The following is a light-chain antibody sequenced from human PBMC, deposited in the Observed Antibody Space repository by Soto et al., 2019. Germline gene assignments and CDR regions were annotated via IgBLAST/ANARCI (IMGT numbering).Light chain of an antibody. CDR1: SSDVGGYNY. CDR3: SSYTSSSTYV. Sequence: VLTQPASVSGSPGQSITISCTGTSSDVGGYNYVSWYQQHPGKAPKLMISEVSNRPSGVSNRFSGSKSGNTASLTISGLQAEDGADYYCSSYTSSSTYVFGTGTKVTVL. V-gene: IGLV2-14*01. CDR2: EVS. J-gene: IGLJ1*01.